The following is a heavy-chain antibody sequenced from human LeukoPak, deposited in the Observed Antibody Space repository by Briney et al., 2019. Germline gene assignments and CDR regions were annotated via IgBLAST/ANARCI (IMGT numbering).Heavy chain of an antibody. CDR2: ISGSGAST. J-gene: IGHJ4*02. Sequence: PGGSLRLPCAASGFTFSSYAMSWVRQAPGKGLEWVSSISGSGASTYHADSVKGRFTISRDNSKNTLHLQMNSLRAEDTAVYYCAKSPAYYYDSSSYTRLGYWGQGTLVTVSS. CDR1: GFTFSSYA. D-gene: IGHD3-22*01. CDR3: AKSPAYYYDSSSYTRLGY. V-gene: IGHV3-23*01.